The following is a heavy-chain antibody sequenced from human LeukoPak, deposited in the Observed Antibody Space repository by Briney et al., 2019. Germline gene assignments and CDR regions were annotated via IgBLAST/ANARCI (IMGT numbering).Heavy chain of an antibody. CDR2: INHSGST. J-gene: IGHJ4*02. D-gene: IGHD2-8*01. V-gene: IGHV4-34*01. CDR1: GESFSGYY. CDR3: ARGLRNGLGY. Sequence: TPSETLSLTCAVYGESFSGYYWSWIRQPPGEGLEWIGEINHSGSTNYNPSLKSRVTISVDTSKNQFSLKLSSVTAADTAVYYCARGLRNGLGYWGQGTLVTVSS.